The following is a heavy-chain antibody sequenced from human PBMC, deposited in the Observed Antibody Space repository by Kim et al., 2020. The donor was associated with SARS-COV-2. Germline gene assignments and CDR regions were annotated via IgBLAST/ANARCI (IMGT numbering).Heavy chain of an antibody. CDR2: INHSGST. V-gene: IGHV4-34*01. J-gene: IGHJ6*02. D-gene: IGHD3-9*01. CDR1: GGSFSGYY. CDR3: ASNGRYFDWLSVLGSYYGMDV. Sequence: SETLSLTCAVYGGSFSGYYWSWIRQPPGKGLEWIGEINHSGSTNYNPSLKSRVTISVDTSKNQFSLKLSSVTAADTAVYYCASNGRYFDWLSVLGSYYGMDVWGQGTTVTVSS.